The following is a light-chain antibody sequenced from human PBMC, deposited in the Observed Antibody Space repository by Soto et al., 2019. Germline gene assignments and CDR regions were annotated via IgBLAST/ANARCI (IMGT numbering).Light chain of an antibody. Sequence: QSVLAQPPSASGTPGQRATISCSGSSSNIGSQFVYWYHQVPGRAPKLLIYRTNQRPSGVPDRFAGSKYGATASLVISGLHSDHEGDYFCASWDDSLRWMFGGCTQLTVL. J-gene: IGLJ7*01. V-gene: IGLV1-47*01. CDR3: ASWDDSLRWM. CDR1: SSNIGSQF. CDR2: RTN.